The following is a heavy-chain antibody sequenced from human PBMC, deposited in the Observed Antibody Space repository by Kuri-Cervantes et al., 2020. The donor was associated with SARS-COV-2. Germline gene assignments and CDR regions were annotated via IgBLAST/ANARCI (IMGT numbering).Heavy chain of an antibody. CDR2: IRSKAYGGTT. V-gene: IGHV3-49*04. J-gene: IGHJ4*02. D-gene: IGHD3-22*01. Sequence: GGSLRLSCTASGFTFGDYAMSWARQAPGKGLEWVGFIRSKAYGGTTEYAASVKGRFTISRDDFKSIAYLQMNSLKTEDTAVYYCFTWLDYWGRGTQVTVSS. CDR1: GFTFGDYA. CDR3: FTWLDY.